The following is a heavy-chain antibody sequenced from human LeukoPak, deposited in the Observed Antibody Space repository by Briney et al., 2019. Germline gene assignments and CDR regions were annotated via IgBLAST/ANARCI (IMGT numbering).Heavy chain of an antibody. CDR3: ARERIAAAGPSSWQGSNYYHYGMDV. V-gene: IGHV1-18*01. J-gene: IGHJ6*02. Sequence: ASVKVSCKASGYTFTSYGISWVRQAPGQGLEWMGWISAYNGNTNYAQKLQGRVTMTTDTSTSTAYMELRSLRSDDTAVYYCARERIAAAGPSSWQGSNYYHYGMDVWGQGTTITVSS. CDR1: GYTFTSYG. D-gene: IGHD6-13*01. CDR2: ISAYNGNT.